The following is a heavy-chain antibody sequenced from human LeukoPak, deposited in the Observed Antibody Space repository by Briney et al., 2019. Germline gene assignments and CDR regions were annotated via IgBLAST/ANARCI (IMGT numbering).Heavy chain of an antibody. V-gene: IGHV3-23*01. J-gene: IGHJ4*02. CDR2: VSDSGGST. Sequence: GGSLRLSCAASGFTFSNYPMSWVRQAPGRGLEWLSIVSDSGGSTYYADSVKGRFSISRDNSRNTLYLQMNSLRAEDSAIYYCAKRVSYSSGSHFDYWGQRTLVTVSS. D-gene: IGHD3-10*01. CDR3: AKRVSYSSGSHFDY. CDR1: GFTFSNYP.